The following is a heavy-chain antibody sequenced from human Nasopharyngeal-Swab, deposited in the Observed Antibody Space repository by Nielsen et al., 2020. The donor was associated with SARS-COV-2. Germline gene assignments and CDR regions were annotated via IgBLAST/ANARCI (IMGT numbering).Heavy chain of an antibody. J-gene: IGHJ4*02. CDR2: ISIYNADR. Sequence: ASVKVSCKASGHTFASYDINYGINWVRQAPGQGLEWMGWISIYNADRNYAEKFQGRVSMTTDTSTTTAFMELTSLRSDDTAVYYCARDVEEWLVVPSLSFDHWGQGTLVTVSS. CDR1: GHTFASYDINYG. V-gene: IGHV1-18*01. D-gene: IGHD5-18*01. CDR3: ARDVEEWLVVPSLSFDH.